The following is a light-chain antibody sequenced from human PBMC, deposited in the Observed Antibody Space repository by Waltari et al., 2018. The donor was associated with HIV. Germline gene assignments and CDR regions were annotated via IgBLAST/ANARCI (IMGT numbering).Light chain of an antibody. CDR3: SSYTSSSTLV. V-gene: IGLV2-14*01. CDR2: EVS. CDR1: SSDVGGYNY. J-gene: IGLJ3*02. Sequence: QSALTQPASVSGSPGQSITISCTGTSSDVGGYNYVSWYQQHPGKAPKLMIYEVSNRPSGVSNRFSCSKSGKTASLTISGLQAEDEADYYCSSYTSSSTLVFGGGTKLTVL.